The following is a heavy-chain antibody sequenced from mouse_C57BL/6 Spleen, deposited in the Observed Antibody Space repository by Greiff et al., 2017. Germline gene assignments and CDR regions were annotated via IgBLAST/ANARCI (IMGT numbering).Heavy chain of an antibody. J-gene: IGHJ3*01. Sequence: QVQLQQPGAELVRPGSSVKLSCTASGYTFTSSWMAWVKQRPGQGLEWIGNIDPSDSETHYNQKFKDKAALTVDKSSSTAYMQLSSLTSEDSAVYYSARGGYYGSSWACFAYWGQGTLVTVSA. D-gene: IGHD1-1*01. V-gene: IGHV1-61*01. CDR1: GYTFTSSW. CDR2: IDPSDSET. CDR3: ARGGYYGSSWACFAY.